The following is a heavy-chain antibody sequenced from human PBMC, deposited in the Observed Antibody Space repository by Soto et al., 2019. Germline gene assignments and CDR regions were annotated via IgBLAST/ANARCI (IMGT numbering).Heavy chain of an antibody. CDR3: AMWVYGSDSRRDY. CDR1: GGSFSGYY. D-gene: IGHD3-10*01. J-gene: IGHJ4*02. V-gene: IGHV4-34*01. Sequence: QVQLQQWGAGLLKPSETLSLTCAVYGGSFSGYYWSWIRQPPGKGLEWIGEINHSGSTNYNPSLKSRVTISVDTSKNQFSLTLISVTAADTAVYYCAMWVYGSDSRRDYWGRGTLVTVSS. CDR2: INHSGST.